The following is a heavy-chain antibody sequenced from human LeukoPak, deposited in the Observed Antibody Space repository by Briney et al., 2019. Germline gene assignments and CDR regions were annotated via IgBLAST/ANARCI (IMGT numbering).Heavy chain of an antibody. CDR2: IKSKSAGGTT. D-gene: IGHD4-23*01. CDR1: GFIFSNAW. Sequence: GGSLRLSCAASGFIFSNAWMSWVRQAPGKGLEWVGRIKSKSAGGTTEYAAPMKGRLTISRDDSKNTLYLQMNSLKIEDTAVYYCARVGYGGNSLDYWGQGTLVTVSS. CDR3: ARVGYGGNSLDY. J-gene: IGHJ4*02. V-gene: IGHV3-15*01.